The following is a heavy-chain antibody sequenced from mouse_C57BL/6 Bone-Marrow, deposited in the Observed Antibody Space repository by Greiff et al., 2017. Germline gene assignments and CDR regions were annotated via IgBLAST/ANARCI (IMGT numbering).Heavy chain of an antibody. CDR3: ANSKGYAMDY. J-gene: IGHJ4*01. V-gene: IGHV5-4*03. D-gene: IGHD2-5*01. CDR1: GFTFSSYA. Sequence: EVKLMESGGGLVKPGGSLKLSCAASGFTFSSYAMSWVRQTPEKRLEWVATISDGGSYTYYPDNVKGRFTISRDNAKNNLYLQMSHLKSEDTAMYYCANSKGYAMDYWGQATSVTVSS. CDR2: ISDGGSYT.